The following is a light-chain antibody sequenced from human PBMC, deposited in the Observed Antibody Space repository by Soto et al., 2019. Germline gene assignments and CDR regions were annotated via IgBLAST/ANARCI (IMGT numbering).Light chain of an antibody. CDR2: DVS. V-gene: IGLV2-14*03. CDR1: SSDVGGYNY. J-gene: IGLJ1*01. CDR3: SSSTSRSTYV. Sequence: QSVLTQPASVPGSPGQSITISCTGTSSDVGGYNYVSWYQQHPGKAPKLMIYDVSNRPSGVSNRFSGSKSGNTASLTISGLQAEDEADYYCSSSTSRSTYVFGSGTKVTVL.